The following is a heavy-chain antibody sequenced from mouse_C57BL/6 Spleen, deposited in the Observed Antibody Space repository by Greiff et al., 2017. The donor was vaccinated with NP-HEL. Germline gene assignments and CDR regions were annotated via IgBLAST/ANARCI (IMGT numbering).Heavy chain of an antibody. Sequence: EVKLEESGGGLVQPGGSMKLSCVASGFTFSNYWMNWVRQSPEKGLEWVAQIRLKSDNYATHYAESVKGRFTISRDDSKSSVYLQMNNLRAEDTGIYYCTGGGTTGYFDVWGTGTTVTVSS. V-gene: IGHV6-3*01. D-gene: IGHD1-1*01. CDR2: IRLKSDNYAT. CDR3: TGGGTTGYFDV. J-gene: IGHJ1*03. CDR1: GFTFSNYW.